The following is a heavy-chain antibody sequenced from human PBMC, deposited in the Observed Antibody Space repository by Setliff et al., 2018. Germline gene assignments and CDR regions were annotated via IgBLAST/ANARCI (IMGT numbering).Heavy chain of an antibody. V-gene: IGHV1-46*01. D-gene: IGHD5-18*01. Sequence: ASVKVSCKTSGYSFTSHYMHWVRQAPGQGLEWMGIVNPGGLTSSSTQKFEGRVTMTRDTSTSTVYMELNSLTSDDTAVYYCARDRTAYSYGLDVWGQGTPVTVSS. J-gene: IGHJ6*02. CDR1: GYSFTSHY. CDR2: VNPGGLTS. CDR3: ARDRTAYSYGLDV.